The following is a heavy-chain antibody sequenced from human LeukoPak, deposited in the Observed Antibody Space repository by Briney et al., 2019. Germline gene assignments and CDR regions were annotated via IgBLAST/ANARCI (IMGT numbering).Heavy chain of an antibody. CDR1: GFTFSSYA. Sequence: GGPLRLSCAASGFTFSSYAMSWVRQAPGKGLEWVSAISGSGGSTYYADSVKGRFTISRDNSKNTLYLQMNSLRAEDTAVYYCATNPRATAMVRYYWGQGTLVTVSS. V-gene: IGHV3-23*01. CDR2: ISGSGGST. D-gene: IGHD5-18*01. J-gene: IGHJ4*02. CDR3: ATNPRATAMVRYY.